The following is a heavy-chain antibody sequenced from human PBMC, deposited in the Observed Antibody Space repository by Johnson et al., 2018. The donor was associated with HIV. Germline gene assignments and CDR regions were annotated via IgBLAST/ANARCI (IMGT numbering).Heavy chain of an antibody. J-gene: IGHJ3*02. CDR3: AKFGCSGGSCYSVMADAYDI. CDR2: ISGSGGNT. Sequence: VQLVESGGGLVQPGGSLRLSCAASGFTFSIYAMSWVRQAPGTGLEWVSAISGSGGNTYYADSVKGRFTISRDNSKNTLYLQMNSLRAEDTAVYYCAKFGCSGGSCYSVMADAYDIWGQGTMVTVSS. D-gene: IGHD2-15*01. CDR1: GFTFSIYA. V-gene: IGHV3-23*04.